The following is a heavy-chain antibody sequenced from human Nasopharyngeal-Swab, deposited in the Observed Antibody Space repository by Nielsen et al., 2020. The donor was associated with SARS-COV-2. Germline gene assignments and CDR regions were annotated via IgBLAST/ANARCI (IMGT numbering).Heavy chain of an antibody. J-gene: IGHJ3*02. D-gene: IGHD1-1*01. CDR1: GFTFSSYG. CDR2: ISYGGSNK. V-gene: IGHV3-30*18. Sequence: GESLKISCAASGFTFSSYGMHWVRQAPGKGLEWVAVISYGGSNKYYADSVKGRFTISRDNSKNTLYLQMNSLRAEDTAVYYCAKGGGTTGTVGLDIWGQGTMVTVSS. CDR3: AKGGGTTGTVGLDI.